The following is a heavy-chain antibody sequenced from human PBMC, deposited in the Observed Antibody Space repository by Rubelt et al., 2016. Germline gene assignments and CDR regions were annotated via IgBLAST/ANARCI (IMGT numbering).Heavy chain of an antibody. CDR3: ARDPYYYDSSGMAFDI. CDR1: GGSISSSSYY. V-gene: IGHV4-39*07. D-gene: IGHD3-22*01. J-gene: IGHJ3*02. Sequence: QVQLQQWGAGLLKPSETLSLTCAVYGGSISSSSYYWGWIRQPPGKGLEWIGSIYYSGSTYYNPSLKCRVTISVDTSKNQFSLKLSSVTAADTAVYYCARDPYYYDSSGMAFDIWGQGTMVTVSS. CDR2: IYYSGST.